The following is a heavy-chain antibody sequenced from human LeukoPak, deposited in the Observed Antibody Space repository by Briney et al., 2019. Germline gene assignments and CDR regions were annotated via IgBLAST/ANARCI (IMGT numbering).Heavy chain of an antibody. CDR3: ARDRYCSSVSCSFDY. CDR1: GDSVSSNSVA. Sequence: PSQTLSLTCAISGDSVSSNSVAWNWIRQSPSRGLEWLGRTYYRSRWYNDYAVSVKSRITINPDTSKNQFSLQLNSVTPEDTAVYFCARDRYCSSVSCSFDYWGQGTLVTVSS. CDR2: TYYRSRWYN. V-gene: IGHV6-1*01. J-gene: IGHJ4*02. D-gene: IGHD2-2*01.